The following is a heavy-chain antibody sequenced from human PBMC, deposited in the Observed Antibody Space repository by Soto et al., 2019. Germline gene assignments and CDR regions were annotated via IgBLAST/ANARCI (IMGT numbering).Heavy chain of an antibody. J-gene: IGHJ6*03. CDR1: GFTFSSYS. Sequence: GGSLRLSCAVSGFTFSSYSMNGVRQAPGKGLEWVSFISSSSGHIYYADSVKGRFTISRDNAKNSLFLQMNSLRAEDTAVYYCAREYYYYYMDVWGKGTTVTVSS. CDR3: AREYYYYYMDV. V-gene: IGHV3-21*01. CDR2: ISSSSGHI.